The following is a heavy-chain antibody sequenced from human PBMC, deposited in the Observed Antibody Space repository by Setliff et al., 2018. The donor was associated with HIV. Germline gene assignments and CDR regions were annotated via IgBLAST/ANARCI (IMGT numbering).Heavy chain of an antibody. V-gene: IGHV1-18*01. J-gene: IGHJ4*02. Sequence: ASVKVSCKTSGYSFRNYGITWARLAPGQGLEWIGWNNNYNGNTNSAQKFRDRVSLSADTSSTTIYLELRNLTFDDTALYYCARMKWGGSAAAGWDYWGKGTQVTVSS. CDR1: GYSFRNYG. CDR2: NNNYNGNT. CDR3: ARMKWGGSAAAGWDY. D-gene: IGHD6-13*01.